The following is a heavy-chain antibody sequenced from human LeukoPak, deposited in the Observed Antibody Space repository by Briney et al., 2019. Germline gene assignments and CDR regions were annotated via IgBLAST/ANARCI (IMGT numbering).Heavy chain of an antibody. CDR2: INAGNGNT. Sequence: ASVKVSCKASGYTFTAHYIHWVRQAPGQRLEWMGWINAGNGNTKYSQEFQGRVTITRDTSASTAYMELSSLRSEDMAVYYCARDGDGLVGATYDYWGQGTLVTVSS. CDR3: ARDGDGLVGATYDY. J-gene: IGHJ4*02. CDR1: GYTFTAHY. D-gene: IGHD1-26*01. V-gene: IGHV1-3*03.